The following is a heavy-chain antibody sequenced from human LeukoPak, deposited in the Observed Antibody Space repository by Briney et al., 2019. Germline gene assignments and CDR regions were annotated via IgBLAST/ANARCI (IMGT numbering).Heavy chain of an antibody. CDR2: IYSGGST. J-gene: IGHJ4*02. Sequence: GGSLRLSCAASGFTVCSNYMSWVRQAPGKGLEWVSVIYSGGSTYYADSVKGRFTISRDNSKNTLYLQMNSLRAEDTAVYYCARLSPVYSEIDYWGQGTLVTVSS. D-gene: IGHD2-15*01. CDR1: GFTVCSNY. CDR3: ARLSPVYSEIDY. V-gene: IGHV3-53*01.